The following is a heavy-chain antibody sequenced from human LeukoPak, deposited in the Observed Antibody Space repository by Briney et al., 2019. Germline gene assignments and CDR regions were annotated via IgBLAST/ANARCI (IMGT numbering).Heavy chain of an antibody. V-gene: IGHV6-1*01. J-gene: IGHJ6*02. CDR3: ARGFGSGYDFPTFFYGMDV. Sequence: SQTLSLTCAISGDSVSSNSAAWNWIRQSPSRGLEWLGRTYYRSRWLNDFAPSVKSRIIISPDISKNQFSLQLSSVTPEDTAVYYCARGFGSGYDFPTFFYGMDVWGQGTTVTVYS. D-gene: IGHD5-12*01. CDR2: TYYRSRWLN. CDR1: GDSVSSNSAA.